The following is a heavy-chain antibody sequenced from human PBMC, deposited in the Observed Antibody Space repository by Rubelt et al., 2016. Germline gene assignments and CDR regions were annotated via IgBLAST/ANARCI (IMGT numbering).Heavy chain of an antibody. D-gene: IGHD6-19*01. Sequence: QVQLVQSGAEVKKPGASVKVSCKASGYTFTSYDINWVRQATGQGLEWMGWMNPNSGNTGYAQKCQGRVTMTRNTSISTAYMVLSSLRYEDTAVYYCARDSASGWYHGTWGQGTLVTVSS. V-gene: IGHV1-8*01. CDR3: ARDSASGWYHGT. J-gene: IGHJ4*02. CDR2: MNPNSGNT. CDR1: GYTFTSYD.